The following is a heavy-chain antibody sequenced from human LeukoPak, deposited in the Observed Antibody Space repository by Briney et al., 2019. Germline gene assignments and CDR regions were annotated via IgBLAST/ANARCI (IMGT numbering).Heavy chain of an antibody. J-gene: IGHJ6*04. Sequence: GGSLRLSCAASGCTFSSYAMSWVRQAPGKGLEWVSAISGSGGSTYYADSVKGRFTISRDNSKNTLYLQMNSLRAEDTAVYYCANNNRDYYYGMDVWGKGTTVTVSS. CDR2: ISGSGGST. V-gene: IGHV3-23*01. CDR3: ANNNRDYYYGMDV. D-gene: IGHD1/OR15-1a*01. CDR1: GCTFSSYA.